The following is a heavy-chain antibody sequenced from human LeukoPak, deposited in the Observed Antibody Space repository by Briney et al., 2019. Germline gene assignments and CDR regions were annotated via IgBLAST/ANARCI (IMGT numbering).Heavy chain of an antibody. CDR1: GGSFSGHY. CDR2: INDSGST. Sequence: SDTLSLTCAVYGGSFSGHYWTWLRQPPRKGLEGIGEINDSGSTNHNPSLKGQVTISVDTSKNQFSLKLSSVTAADTAVYYCVRGRQGHYWGQGTLVTVSS. V-gene: IGHV4-34*01. CDR3: VRGRQGHY. J-gene: IGHJ4*02.